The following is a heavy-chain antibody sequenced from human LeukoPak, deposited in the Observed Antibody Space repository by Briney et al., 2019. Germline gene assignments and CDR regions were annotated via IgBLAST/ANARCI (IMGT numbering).Heavy chain of an antibody. J-gene: IGHJ4*02. CDR3: ARDWSHRCFDY. D-gene: IGHD3-3*01. CDR1: GFTFNKYW. Sequence: GGSLRLSCVASGFTFNKYWMYWVRQAPGKGLEWVSVIYSGGSTYYADSVKGRFTISRDNSKNTLYLQMNSLRAEDTAVYYCARDWSHRCFDYWGQGTLVTVSS. CDR2: IYSGGST. V-gene: IGHV3-53*01.